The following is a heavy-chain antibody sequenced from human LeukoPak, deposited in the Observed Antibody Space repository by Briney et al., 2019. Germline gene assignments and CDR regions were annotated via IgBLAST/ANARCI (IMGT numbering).Heavy chain of an antibody. Sequence: SETLSLTCTVSGYSISSGYYWGWIRQPPGKGLEWIGSIYHSVSTYYNPSLKSRVTISIDTSKNQFSLKLSSVTAADTAVYYCARAPLSQYNYGQPPDYWGQGTLVTVSS. CDR1: GYSISSGYY. D-gene: IGHD5-18*01. CDR3: ARAPLSQYNYGQPPDY. V-gene: IGHV4-38-2*02. J-gene: IGHJ4*02. CDR2: IYHSVST.